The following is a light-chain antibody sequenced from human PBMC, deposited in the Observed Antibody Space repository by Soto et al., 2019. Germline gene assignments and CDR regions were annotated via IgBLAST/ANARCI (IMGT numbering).Light chain of an antibody. V-gene: IGKV1-17*01. CDR1: QGITND. CDR3: LQHNSYPRT. Sequence: IQMTQSPSSLSASVGGRVTITCRESQGITNDLGWYQQKPGKAPKRLIYAASSLQSGVPSRFSGSGSGTEFTLTISSLQPEDFATYYCLQHNSYPRTFGQGTKVDIK. CDR2: AAS. J-gene: IGKJ1*01.